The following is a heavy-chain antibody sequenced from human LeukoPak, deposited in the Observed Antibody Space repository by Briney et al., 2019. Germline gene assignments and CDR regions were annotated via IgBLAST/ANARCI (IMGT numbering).Heavy chain of an antibody. V-gene: IGHV3-23*01. J-gene: IGHJ5*02. D-gene: IGHD2-21*01. CDR1: RYSFFSSA. CDR2: ILGCGGST. Sequence: GGSLRLSCAAPRYSFFSSALCCVRETPGGGVEWGSPILGCGGSTYYAGCGKGRFTISRDHSKISLYLQMNSLRAEDTAVYYCAKLGGILASRTIWFDPWGEGALVTVSS. CDR3: AKLGGILASRTIWFDP.